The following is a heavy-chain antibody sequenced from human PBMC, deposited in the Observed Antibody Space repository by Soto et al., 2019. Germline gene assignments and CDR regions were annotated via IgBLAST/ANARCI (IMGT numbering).Heavy chain of an antibody. CDR1: GFSFVNYA. D-gene: IGHD6-19*01. J-gene: IGHJ4*02. CDR2: LSGSGTST. CDR3: AKATTNGGWFNPFDS. Sequence: GSLRLSCAASGFSFVNYAMNWVRQAPGKGLEWVSGLSGSGTSTYYADSVKGRFTISRDNSRDTLFLQMNSLTADDTAVYYCAKATTNGGWFNPFDSWGQGARVTVSS. V-gene: IGHV3-23*01.